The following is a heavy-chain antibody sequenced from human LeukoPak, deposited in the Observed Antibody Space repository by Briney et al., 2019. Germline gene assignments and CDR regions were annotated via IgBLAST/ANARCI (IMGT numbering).Heavy chain of an antibody. V-gene: IGHV4-59*01. CDR1: GDSFSYFY. D-gene: IGHD6-13*01. J-gene: IGHJ4*02. CDR3: ARGVVASAGRTFDF. CDR2: IYNSGST. Sequence: SETLSLTCTVSGDSFSYFYWSWIRQPPGKGLEWIGYIYNSGSTNYNPSLKSRVTISLDTSKNQFSLKLSSVTAADTAVYYCARGVVASAGRTFDFWGQGTLVTVSS.